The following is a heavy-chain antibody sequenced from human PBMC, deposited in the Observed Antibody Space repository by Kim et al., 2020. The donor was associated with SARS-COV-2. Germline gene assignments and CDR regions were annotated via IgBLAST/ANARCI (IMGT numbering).Heavy chain of an antibody. D-gene: IGHD3-10*01. J-gene: IGHJ4*02. CDR1: GFTFSSYW. Sequence: GGSLRLSCAASGFTFSSYWMAWVRQVPGKGLVWVSRINADGSNIAYADSVKGRLTISRDNAKNTLYLQLNTLRAEDTAVYYCTSHRAGAFDYWGQGTLVT. V-gene: IGHV3-74*01. CDR3: TSHRAGAFDY. CDR2: INADGSNI.